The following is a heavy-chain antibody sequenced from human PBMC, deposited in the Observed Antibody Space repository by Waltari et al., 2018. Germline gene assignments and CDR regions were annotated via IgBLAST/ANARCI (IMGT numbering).Heavy chain of an antibody. V-gene: IGHV4-38-2*02. CDR2: IYHSGSN. Sequence: QVQLQASGPGLVTPSGTLSPTCTVSGYSISSGSYWAWIRQPPGKGLEWIGSIYHSGSNYYNPSLKSRVTISVDTSKNQFSLKLSSVTAEDTAVYYCARNIVVVVAALNWFDPWGQGTLVTVSS. CDR3: ARNIVVVVAALNWFDP. CDR1: GYSISSGSY. J-gene: IGHJ5*02. D-gene: IGHD2-15*01.